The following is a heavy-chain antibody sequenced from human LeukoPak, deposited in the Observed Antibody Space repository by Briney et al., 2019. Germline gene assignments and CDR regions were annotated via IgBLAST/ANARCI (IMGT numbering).Heavy chain of an antibody. CDR3: AKDPSERGCSADSCYG. CDR1: GFTFSNYG. D-gene: IGHD2-15*01. Sequence: QPGGSLRLSCAASGFTFSNYGMPWVRQAPGKGLQWAALISYDGSNKYYADSVKGRFTISRDNSKSTLYLQMNSLRVEDTAAYYCAKDPSERGCSADSCYGWGQGTLVTVSS. CDR2: ISYDGSNK. J-gene: IGHJ4*02. V-gene: IGHV3-30*18.